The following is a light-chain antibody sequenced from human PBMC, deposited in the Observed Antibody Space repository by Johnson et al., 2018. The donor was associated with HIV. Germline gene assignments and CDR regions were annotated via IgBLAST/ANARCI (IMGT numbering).Light chain of an antibody. V-gene: IGLV1-51*02. CDR2: ENN. J-gene: IGLJ1*01. CDR1: SSNIGNYF. Sequence: QSVLTQPPSVSAAPAQKVTISCSGTSSNIGNYFVCWYQQLPGAAPRLLIYENNQRPSGIPDRFSGSKSGTSATLGITGLQTGDEADYYCGTWDTILSAGGVFGTGTKVTVL. CDR3: GTWDTILSAGGV.